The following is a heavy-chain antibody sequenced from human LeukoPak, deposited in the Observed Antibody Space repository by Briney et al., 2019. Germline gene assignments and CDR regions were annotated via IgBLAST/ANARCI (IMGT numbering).Heavy chain of an antibody. CDR3: ARRPSYGDYATPYWYFDL. CDR2: INHSRST. D-gene: IGHD4-17*01. CDR1: GGSFSGYY. V-gene: IGHV4-34*01. J-gene: IGHJ2*01. Sequence: PSETLSLTCAVYGGSFSGYYWSWIRQPPGKGLEWIGEINHSRSTNYNRSLKSRVTISVDTSKNQFSLKLSSVTAADTAVYYCARRPSYGDYATPYWYFDLWGRGTLVTVSS.